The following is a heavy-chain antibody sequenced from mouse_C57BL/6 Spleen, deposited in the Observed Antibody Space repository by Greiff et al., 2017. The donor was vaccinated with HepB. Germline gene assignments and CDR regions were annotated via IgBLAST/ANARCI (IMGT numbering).Heavy chain of an antibody. CDR2: IYPGNGDT. CDR1: GYTFTSYN. J-gene: IGHJ2*01. Sequence: QVQLQQSGAELVRPGASVKMSCKASGYTFTSYNMHWVKQTPRQGLEWIGAIYPGNGDTSYNQKFKGKATLTVDKSSSTSYMQLSSLSSEDSAVYFCARSLLLRYPLDYWGQGTTLTVSS. CDR3: ARSLLLRYPLDY. D-gene: IGHD1-1*01. V-gene: IGHV1-12*01.